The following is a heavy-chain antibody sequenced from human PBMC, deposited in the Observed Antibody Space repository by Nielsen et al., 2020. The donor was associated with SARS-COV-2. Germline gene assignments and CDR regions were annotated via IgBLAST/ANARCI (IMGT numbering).Heavy chain of an antibody. Sequence: SETLSLTCAVYGGSFSGYYWSWIRQPPGKGLEWIGEINHSGSTNYNPSLKSRVTISVDTSKNQFSLKLSSVTAADTAVYYCARSRYSSSWGYYMDVWGKGTTVTVSS. CDR3: ARSRYSSSWGYYMDV. J-gene: IGHJ6*03. V-gene: IGHV4-34*01. D-gene: IGHD6-13*01. CDR2: INHSGST. CDR1: GGSFSGYY.